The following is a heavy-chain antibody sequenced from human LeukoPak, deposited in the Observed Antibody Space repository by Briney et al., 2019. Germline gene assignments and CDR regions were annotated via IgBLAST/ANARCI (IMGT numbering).Heavy chain of an antibody. CDR1: GYTFTSYG. V-gene: IGHV1-18*01. CDR3: ARSGTDIVATIIDY. Sequence: ASVKVSCKASGYTFTSYGISWVRQVPGQGLEWMGWISAYNGNTNYAQKLQGRVTMTTDTSTSTAYMELRSLRSDDTAVYYCARSGTDIVATIIDYWGQGTLVTVSS. J-gene: IGHJ4*02. CDR2: ISAYNGNT. D-gene: IGHD5-12*01.